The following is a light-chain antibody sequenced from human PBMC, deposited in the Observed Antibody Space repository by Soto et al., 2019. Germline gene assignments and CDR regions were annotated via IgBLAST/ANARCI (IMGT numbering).Light chain of an antibody. V-gene: IGKV3-15*01. CDR2: GAS. J-gene: IGKJ2*01. Sequence: EIVMTQSPATLSVSPGERVTLSCRASQGISNSLAWFQQKPGQPPRLLIYGASTRATGIPDRFSGSGSRTEFTLTLSSLQSEDFALHYCQQYTNWPPTYTFGQGTKLEIK. CDR3: QQYTNWPPTYT. CDR1: QGISNS.